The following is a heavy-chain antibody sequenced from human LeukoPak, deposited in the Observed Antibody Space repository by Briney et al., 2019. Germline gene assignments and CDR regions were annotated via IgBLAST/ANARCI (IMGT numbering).Heavy chain of an antibody. Sequence: SETLSLTCTVSGGSISNYYWSWIRQPPGKGLEWIGYIYYSGSTNYNPSLKSRVTISVDTSKNQFSLKLSSVTAADTAVYYCATLTTRGGMDVWGQGTTVTVSS. CDR3: ATLTTRGGMDV. CDR2: IYYSGST. J-gene: IGHJ6*02. D-gene: IGHD4-11*01. V-gene: IGHV4-59*01. CDR1: GGSISNYY.